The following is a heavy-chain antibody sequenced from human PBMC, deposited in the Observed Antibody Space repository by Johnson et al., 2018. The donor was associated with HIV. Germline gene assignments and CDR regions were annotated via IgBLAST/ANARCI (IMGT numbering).Heavy chain of an antibody. CDR2: ISSDGSST. D-gene: IGHD1-26*01. J-gene: IGHJ3*02. CDR1: GFTVSSNY. V-gene: IGHV3-66*02. Sequence: VQLVESGGGLVQPGGSLRLSCAASGFTVSSNYMSWVRQAPGKGLEWVSRISSDGSSTTYADSVKGRFTISRDNSKNTLYLQMNSLRAEDTAVYYCARSGSYGPDAFDIWGQGTVVTVSS. CDR3: ARSGSYGPDAFDI.